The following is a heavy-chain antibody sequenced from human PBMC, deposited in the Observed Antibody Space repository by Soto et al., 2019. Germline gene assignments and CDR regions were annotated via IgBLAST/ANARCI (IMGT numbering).Heavy chain of an antibody. CDR3: AREIAAAGPYYFDY. J-gene: IGHJ4*02. Sequence: SETLSLTCAVYGGSFSGSYWSWIRQPPGKGLEWIGEINHSGSTNYNPSLKSRVTISVDTSKNQFSLKLSSVTAADTAVYYCAREIAAAGPYYFDYWGQGTLVTVSS. D-gene: IGHD6-13*01. CDR1: GGSFSGSY. V-gene: IGHV4-34*01. CDR2: INHSGST.